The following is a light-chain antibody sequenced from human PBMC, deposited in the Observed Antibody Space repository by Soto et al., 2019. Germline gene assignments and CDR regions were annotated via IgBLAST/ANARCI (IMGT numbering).Light chain of an antibody. J-gene: IGKJ4*01. CDR2: GAS. V-gene: IGKV3-15*01. Sequence: EIVMTQSPATLSVSPGEKDTLSCRASRSVSSNLAWYQQKPGQAPRLLIYGASTRATGIPARFSGSGSGTEFTLTISSLQSEDFTVYYCQQYNNWLSTFGGGTRVEIK. CDR3: QQYNNWLST. CDR1: RSVSSN.